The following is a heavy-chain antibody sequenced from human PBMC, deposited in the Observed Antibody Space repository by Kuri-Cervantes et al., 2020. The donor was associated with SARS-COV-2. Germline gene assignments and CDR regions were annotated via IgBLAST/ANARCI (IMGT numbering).Heavy chain of an antibody. J-gene: IGHJ4*02. D-gene: IGHD3-22*01. V-gene: IGHV3-11*04. CDR1: GFTFSDYY. CDR3: ARDADSSSWYAY. Sequence: GESLKISCAASGFTFSDYYMSWIRQAPGKGLEWVSYISSSGSTIYYADSVKGRFTISRDNAKNSLYLQMNSLGAEDTAVYYCARDADSSSWYAYWGQGALVTVSS. CDR2: ISSSGSTI.